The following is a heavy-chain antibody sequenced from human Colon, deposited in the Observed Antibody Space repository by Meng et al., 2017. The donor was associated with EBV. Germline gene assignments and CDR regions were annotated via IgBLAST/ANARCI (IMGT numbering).Heavy chain of an antibody. J-gene: IGHJ4*02. V-gene: IGHV1-18*01. D-gene: IGHD6-19*01. CDR2: ISAYNGNT. CDR3: ARDPSNTSGRYAYFDY. CDR1: GYIFNNYG. Sequence: QVQLVQSGAEVKKPGASVKVSCKASGYIFNNYGVSWVRQAPGLGPEWMGWISAYNGNTNYAQNFQGRFTMTTDTSTSTAYMELRSLRSDDTAVYYCARDPSNTSGRYAYFDYWGQGTLVTVSS.